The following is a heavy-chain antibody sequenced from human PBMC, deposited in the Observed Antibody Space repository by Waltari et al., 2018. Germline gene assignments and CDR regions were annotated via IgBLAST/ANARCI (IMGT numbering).Heavy chain of an antibody. CDR3: ARDITGTTTALWYYYYYIDV. Sequence: QLQLQESGPGLVKPSETLSLTCTVSGGSISSSSYYWGWIRQPPGKGLEWIGSIYYVESTYYHPSLTSRFTISVDTYKNQSSLTLSSVTAADTAVYYCARDITGTTTALWYYYYYIDVWGKGTTVTISS. CDR2: IYYVEST. CDR1: GGSISSSSYY. J-gene: IGHJ6*03. V-gene: IGHV4-39*07. D-gene: IGHD1-20*01.